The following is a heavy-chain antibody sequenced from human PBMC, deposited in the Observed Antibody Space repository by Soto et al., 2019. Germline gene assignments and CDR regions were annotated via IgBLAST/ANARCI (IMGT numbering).Heavy chain of an antibody. Sequence: SQTLSLTCTVSGGSISSYDWSWIRQPPGKGLEWIGYIYYSARANTPPYLKSRVTIAVDTSKNQFSLKLSSVTAADTAVSYWARQGNYYHGMEVWGQGTTVTVSS. CDR3: ARQGNYYHGMEV. CDR1: GGSISSYD. J-gene: IGHJ6*02. V-gene: IGHV4-59*08. CDR2: IYYSARA.